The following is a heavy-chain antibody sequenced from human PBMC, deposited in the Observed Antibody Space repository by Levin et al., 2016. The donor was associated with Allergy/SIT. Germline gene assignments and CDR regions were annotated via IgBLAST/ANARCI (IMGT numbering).Heavy chain of an antibody. Sequence: WVRQAPGQGLEWMGIINPSGGSTSYAQKFQGRVTMTRDTSTSTVYMELSSLRSEDTAVYYCAGGRAYSNYFDYWGQGTLVTVSS. CDR2: INPSGGST. CDR3: AGGRAYSNYFDY. D-gene: IGHD2-15*01. J-gene: IGHJ4*02. V-gene: IGHV1-46*03.